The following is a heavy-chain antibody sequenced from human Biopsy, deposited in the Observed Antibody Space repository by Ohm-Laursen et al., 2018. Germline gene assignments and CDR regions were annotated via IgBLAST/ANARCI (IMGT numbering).Heavy chain of an antibody. V-gene: IGHV4-61*01. J-gene: IGHJ6*02. D-gene: IGHD2-8*01. CDR2: ISNIGST. Sequence: SETLSLTCTVSGASVTSGSYYWSWIRQPPGKGLEWLGYISNIGSTNYNPSLKSRVTISVDTSKNQFSLKLSSVTAADTAVYYCARGMRYCTNAVCYKSGSGSYYRYYYGMDVWGQGTTVTVSS. CDR1: GASVTSGSYY. CDR3: ARGMRYCTNAVCYKSGSGSYYRYYYGMDV.